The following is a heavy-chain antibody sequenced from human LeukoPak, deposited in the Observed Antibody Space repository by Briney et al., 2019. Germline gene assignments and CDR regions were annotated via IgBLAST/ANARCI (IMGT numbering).Heavy chain of an antibody. V-gene: IGHV4-34*01. CDR3: ARGGNSYGSYFDY. D-gene: IGHD5-18*01. J-gene: IGHJ4*02. CDR1: GGSFSGYY. Sequence: SETLSLTCAVYGGSFSGYYWSWIRQPPGKGLEWIGEINHSGSTYYNPSLKSRVTISVDTSKNQFSLKLSSVTAADTAVYYCARGGNSYGSYFDYWGQGTLVTVSS. CDR2: INHSGST.